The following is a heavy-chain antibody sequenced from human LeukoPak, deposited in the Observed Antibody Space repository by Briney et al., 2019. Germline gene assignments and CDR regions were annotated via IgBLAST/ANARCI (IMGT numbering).Heavy chain of an antibody. J-gene: IGHJ5*02. Sequence: PGGSLRLPCAASGFTFSSYWMSWVRQAPGKGLEWVANIKQDGSEKYYVDSVKGRFTISRDNAKNSLYLQMNSLRAEDTALYYCARDRTAVAGNWFDPWGQGTLVTVSS. CDR2: IKQDGSEK. D-gene: IGHD6-19*01. CDR3: ARDRTAVAGNWFDP. CDR1: GFTFSSYW. V-gene: IGHV3-7*03.